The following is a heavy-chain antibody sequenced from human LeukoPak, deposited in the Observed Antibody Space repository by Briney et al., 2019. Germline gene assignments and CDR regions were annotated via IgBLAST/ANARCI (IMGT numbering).Heavy chain of an antibody. CDR2: ISGSGGST. J-gene: IGHJ3*02. Sequence: PGRSLRLSCAASGFTFSSYAMSWVRQAPGKGLEWVSAISGSGGSTYYADSVKGRFTISRDNSKNTLYLQMNSLRAEDTAVYYCAKDQVWVGLRFDAFDIWGQGTMVTVSS. D-gene: IGHD1-26*01. CDR1: GFTFSSYA. V-gene: IGHV3-23*01. CDR3: AKDQVWVGLRFDAFDI.